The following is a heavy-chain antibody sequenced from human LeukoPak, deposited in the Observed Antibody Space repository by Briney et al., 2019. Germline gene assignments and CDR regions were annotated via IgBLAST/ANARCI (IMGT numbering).Heavy chain of an antibody. CDR3: ARQEGDAFDI. V-gene: IGHV6-1*01. CDR1: GDSVSSNSAP. Sequence: SQTLSLTCAISGDSVSSNSAPWNWIRQSPSRGLEWLGRTYYKSKWVNDFAVSVKGRITINPDTSKNQFSLQLNSVTLEDTAVYYCARQEGDAFDIWGPGTMVTVSS. CDR2: TYYKSKWVN. J-gene: IGHJ3*02.